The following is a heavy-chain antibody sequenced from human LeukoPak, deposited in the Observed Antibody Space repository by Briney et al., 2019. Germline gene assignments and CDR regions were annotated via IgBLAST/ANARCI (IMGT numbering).Heavy chain of an antibody. CDR3: AVIGYHDILTGYYDFDY. D-gene: IGHD3-9*01. CDR1: GFTFSSYS. Sequence: GGSLRLSCAASGFTFSSYSMTWVRQAPGQGLEWVSSISSSSSYIYYADSVKGRFTISRDNAKNSLYLQMNSLRAEDTAVYYCAVIGYHDILTGYYDFDYWGQGTLVTVSS. J-gene: IGHJ4*02. V-gene: IGHV3-21*01. CDR2: ISSSSSYI.